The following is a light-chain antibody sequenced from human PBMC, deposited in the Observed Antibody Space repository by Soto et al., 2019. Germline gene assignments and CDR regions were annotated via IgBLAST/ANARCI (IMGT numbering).Light chain of an antibody. J-gene: IGKJ4*01. Sequence: EIVLTQSPATLSLSPGERATLSCRASQSVSSYLAWYQQKPGQAPRLLIYDASNRATGIPARCSGSGSGTDFTLTISSLEPEDFAVYYCQQRSNWRHTFGGGTKVEIK. CDR3: QQRSNWRHT. CDR1: QSVSSY. CDR2: DAS. V-gene: IGKV3-11*01.